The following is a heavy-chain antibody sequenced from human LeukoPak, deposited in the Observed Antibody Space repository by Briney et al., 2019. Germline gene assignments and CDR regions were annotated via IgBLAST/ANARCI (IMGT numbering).Heavy chain of an antibody. D-gene: IGHD2-2*01. CDR1: GFTFGDHY. Sequence: GRSLRLSCAASGFTFGDHYMSWFRQAPGKGLEWVSYISGSGSTIYYADSVKGRFTISRDNAKNSLYLQMNSLTAEDTAVYYCARGWCSTTTCPEWSLFDPWGQGTLVTVSS. CDR3: ARGWCSTTTCPEWSLFDP. V-gene: IGHV3-11*04. CDR2: ISGSGSTI. J-gene: IGHJ5*02.